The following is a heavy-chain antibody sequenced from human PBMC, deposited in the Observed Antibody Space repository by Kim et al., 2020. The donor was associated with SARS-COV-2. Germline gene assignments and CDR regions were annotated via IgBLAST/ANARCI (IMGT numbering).Heavy chain of an antibody. CDR3: ARDRAIITMVRGVIIDYYGMDV. Sequence: GGSLRLSCAASGFTFSSYGMHWVRQAPGKGLEWVAVISYDGSNKYYADSVKGRFTISRDNSKNTLYLQMNSLRAEDTAVYYCARDRAIITMVRGVIIDYYGMDVWGQGTTVTVSS. J-gene: IGHJ6*02. CDR1: GFTFSSYG. CDR2: ISYDGSNK. V-gene: IGHV3-33*05. D-gene: IGHD3-10*01.